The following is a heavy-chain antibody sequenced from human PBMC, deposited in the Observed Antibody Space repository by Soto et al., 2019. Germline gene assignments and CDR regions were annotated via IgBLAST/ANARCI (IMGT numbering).Heavy chain of an antibody. Sequence: SVKVSCKASRVAFSKFIVTWVRQAPGLGLEWVGGIIPIFGTANYAQKFQGRVTITADESTSTSYMEVNNLRSEDTAVYYCAKVRYSSPMGYYYGMDVWGQGTKVTVSS. CDR1: RVAFSKFI. D-gene: IGHD6-19*01. J-gene: IGHJ6*02. CDR3: AKVRYSSPMGYYYGMDV. V-gene: IGHV1-69*13. CDR2: IIPIFGTA.